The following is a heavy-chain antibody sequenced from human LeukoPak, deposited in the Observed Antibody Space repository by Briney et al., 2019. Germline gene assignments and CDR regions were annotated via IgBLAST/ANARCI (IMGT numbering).Heavy chain of an antibody. J-gene: IGHJ4*02. CDR2: ISTSSSTI. CDR1: GFTFSSYD. Sequence: GGSLRLSCAASGFTFSSYDMNWVRQAPGKGLEWVSYISTSSSTIYYAHSVKGRFTISSDNAKNSLSLQMNSLSADDTAVYYCGGSSTSLRFYCDHGGQGNRDSVFS. CDR3: GGSSTSLRFYCDH. V-gene: IGHV3-48*01.